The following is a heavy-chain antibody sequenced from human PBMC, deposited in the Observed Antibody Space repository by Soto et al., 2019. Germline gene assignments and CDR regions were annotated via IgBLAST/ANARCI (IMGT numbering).Heavy chain of an antibody. J-gene: IGHJ2*01. CDR1: GFTFSSYS. CDR2: ISSSSSYI. V-gene: IGHV3-21*01. Sequence: VQLVESGGGLVKPGGSLRLSCAASGFTFSSYSMNWVRQAPGKGLEWVSSISSSSSYIYYADSVKGRFTISRDNAKNSLYLQMNSLRAEDTAVYYCARDPYCSGGSCYGYWYFDLWGRGTLVIVSS. D-gene: IGHD2-15*01. CDR3: ARDPYCSGGSCYGYWYFDL.